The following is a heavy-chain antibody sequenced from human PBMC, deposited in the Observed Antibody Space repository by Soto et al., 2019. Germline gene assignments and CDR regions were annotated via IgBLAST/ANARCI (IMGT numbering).Heavy chain of an antibody. CDR2: ISDAAGSA. Sequence: GGSLRLSCVASGFTFSSYAMSWVRQVPGKGLEWVSTISDAAGSAYYVGSVKGRFTISRDNSKKTLYLQMNSLRAEDSAVYNCARPYGGKIGDAPDLWGPGTMVTVSS. CDR1: GFTFSSYA. V-gene: IGHV3-23*01. CDR3: ARPYGGKIGDAPDL. D-gene: IGHD4-17*01. J-gene: IGHJ3*01.